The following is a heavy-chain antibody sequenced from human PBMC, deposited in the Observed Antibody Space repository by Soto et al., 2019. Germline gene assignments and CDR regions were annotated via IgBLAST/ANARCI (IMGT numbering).Heavy chain of an antibody. D-gene: IGHD3-16*01. Sequence: RRLSFAASGFKFSNYAMSWVRQAPGKGLEWVSLISATGGGTYYADSVKGRFTISRDNSHNTLYLQVHSLTAEDTAVYYCAKDRRAGGNSAFYFDFWGQGAQVTVSS. CDR2: ISATGGGT. V-gene: IGHV3-23*01. CDR3: AKDRRAGGNSAFYFDF. CDR1: GFKFSNYA. J-gene: IGHJ4*02.